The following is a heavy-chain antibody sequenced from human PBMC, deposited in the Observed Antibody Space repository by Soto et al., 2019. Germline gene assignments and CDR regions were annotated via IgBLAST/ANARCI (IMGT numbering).Heavy chain of an antibody. Sequence: SEIKPHTSTVSGGNISGRSYYRVRNRQPPGKGLEWIGSIYYSGSTYYNPSLKSRVTISVDTSKNQFSLKLSSVTAADTAVYYCARALPGAIFFDYWGQGTLVTVSS. J-gene: IGHJ4*02. CDR2: IYYSGST. CDR1: GGNISGRSYY. V-gene: IGHV4-39*01. CDR3: ARALPGAIFFDY.